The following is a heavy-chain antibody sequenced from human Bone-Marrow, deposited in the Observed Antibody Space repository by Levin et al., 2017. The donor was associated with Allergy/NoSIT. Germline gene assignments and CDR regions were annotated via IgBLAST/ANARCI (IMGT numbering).Heavy chain of an antibody. CDR2: ISDTETTI. V-gene: IGHV3-11*01. Sequence: LSLTCAASGFPFGDYYMTWIRQAPGKGLELLSSISDTETTIYYADSVKGRFIISRDNAESSLYLQMNSLRVEDTAVYYCASASRSPKGHNYAYFRWGQGTLVTVSS. J-gene: IGHJ4*02. D-gene: IGHD5-12*01. CDR3: ASASRSPKGHNYAYFR. CDR1: GFPFGDYY.